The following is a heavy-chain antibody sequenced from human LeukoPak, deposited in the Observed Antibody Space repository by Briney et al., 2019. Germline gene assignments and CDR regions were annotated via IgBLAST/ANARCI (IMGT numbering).Heavy chain of an antibody. J-gene: IGHJ6*02. V-gene: IGHV1-2*02. D-gene: IGHD3-3*01. Sequence: GASVKVSCKASGYTFTGYYMHWVRQAPGQGLEWMGWINPNSGGTNYAQKFQGRVTMTRDTSISTAYMELSRLRSDDTAMYYCTNNLEYVSGWDEDYHCMDVWGQGTTVTVSS. CDR1: GYTFTGYY. CDR3: TNNLEYVSGWDEDYHCMDV. CDR2: INPNSGGT.